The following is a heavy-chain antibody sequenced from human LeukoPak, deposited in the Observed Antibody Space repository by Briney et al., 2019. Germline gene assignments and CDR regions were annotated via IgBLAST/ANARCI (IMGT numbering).Heavy chain of an antibody. V-gene: IGHV1-69*02. CDR1: GGTFSSYT. J-gene: IGHJ5*02. CDR3: ARTITIFGVVIRRDNWFDP. CDR2: IIPILGIA. Sequence: SVKVSCKASGGTFSSYTISWVRQAPGQGLEWMGRIIPILGIANYAQKFQGRVTITADKSTSTAYMELSSPRSEDTAVYYCARTITIFGVVIRRDNWFDPWGQGTLVTVSS. D-gene: IGHD3-3*01.